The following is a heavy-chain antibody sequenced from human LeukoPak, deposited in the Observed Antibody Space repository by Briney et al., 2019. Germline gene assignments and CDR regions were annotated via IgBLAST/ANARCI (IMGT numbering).Heavy chain of an antibody. CDR2: IYHSGST. J-gene: IGHJ4*02. V-gene: IGHV4-38-2*02. CDR3: ARGARAVRGIAAAGAFDY. CDR1: GYSITSGYY. D-gene: IGHD6-13*01. Sequence: SETLSLTCTVSGYSITSGYYWGWIRQPPGKGLEWIGNIYHSGSTYYNPSLKSRVTISVDTSKNQFSLKLSSVTAADTAVYYCARGARAVRGIAAAGAFDYWGQGTLVTVSS.